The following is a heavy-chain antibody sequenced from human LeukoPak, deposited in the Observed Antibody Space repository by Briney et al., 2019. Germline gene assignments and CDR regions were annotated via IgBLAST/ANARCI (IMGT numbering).Heavy chain of an antibody. V-gene: IGHV3-23*01. CDR1: GFTFSSYA. Sequence: GGSLRLSCAASGFTFSSYAMSWVRQAPGKGLEWVSAISGSGGSTYYADSVKGRFTISRDNSKNTLYLQLNSLRAEDTAMYYCARGKWDSSSSPFDYWGQGTLVTVSS. D-gene: IGHD6-6*01. J-gene: IGHJ4*02. CDR3: ARGKWDSSSSPFDY. CDR2: ISGSGGST.